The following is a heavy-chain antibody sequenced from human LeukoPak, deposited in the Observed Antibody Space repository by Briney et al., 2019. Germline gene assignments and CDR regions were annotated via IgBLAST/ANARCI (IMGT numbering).Heavy chain of an antibody. V-gene: IGHV3-11*06. Sequence: PGGSLRLSCAASGFTFSDYYMSWIRQAPGKGLEWVSYISSSSSYTNYADSVKGRFTISRDNAKNSLYLQMNSLRAEDTAVYYCARVQSVRFLERLSGPDYWGQGTLVTVSS. CDR1: GFTFSDYY. CDR2: ISSSSSYT. D-gene: IGHD3-3*01. J-gene: IGHJ4*02. CDR3: ARVQSVRFLERLSGPDY.